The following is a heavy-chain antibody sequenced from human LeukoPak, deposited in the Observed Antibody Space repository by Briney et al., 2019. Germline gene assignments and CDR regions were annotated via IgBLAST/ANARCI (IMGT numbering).Heavy chain of an antibody. J-gene: IGHJ4*02. CDR3: ASGGSGSYRYYFDY. Sequence: PGGSLRLSCAASGFTFSSYWMSWVRQAPGKGLGWVANIKQDGSEKYYVDSVKGRFTISRDNAKNSLYLQMNSLRAEDTAVYYCASGGSGSYRYYFDYWGQGTLVTVSS. CDR1: GFTFSSYW. V-gene: IGHV3-7*01. D-gene: IGHD3-10*01. CDR2: IKQDGSEK.